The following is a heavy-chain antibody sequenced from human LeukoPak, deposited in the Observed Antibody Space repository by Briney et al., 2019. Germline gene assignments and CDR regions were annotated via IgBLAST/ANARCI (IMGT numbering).Heavy chain of an antibody. Sequence: GGSLRLSCAASGFTFRYYGVSWVRQAPGKGLEWVSSLSGSGSSTHYADSVKGRFTISRDNSKNTLYLQMNSLRAEDTAVYYCAKGRGAAAADGMDAWGQGTTVTVPS. CDR1: GFTFRYYG. CDR2: LSGSGSST. CDR3: AKGRGAAAADGMDA. J-gene: IGHJ6*02. V-gene: IGHV3-23*01. D-gene: IGHD6-25*01.